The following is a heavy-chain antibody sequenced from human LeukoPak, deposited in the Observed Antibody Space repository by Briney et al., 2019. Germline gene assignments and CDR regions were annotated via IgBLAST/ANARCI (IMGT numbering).Heavy chain of an antibody. CDR1: GGSISSDDDY. CDR2: INHSGNT. CDR3: ARYTVTNLLDY. J-gene: IGHJ4*02. Sequence: PSETLSLTCSVSGGSISSDDDYWSWIRQPPGKGLEWIGYINHSGNTYYIPSLRSRATISIDTSKIRFSLELSPVTAADTAIYYCARYTVTNLLDYWGQGTLVTVSS. D-gene: IGHD4-17*01. V-gene: IGHV4-30-4*08.